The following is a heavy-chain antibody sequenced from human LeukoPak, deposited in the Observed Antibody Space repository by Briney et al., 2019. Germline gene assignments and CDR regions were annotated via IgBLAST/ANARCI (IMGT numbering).Heavy chain of an antibody. D-gene: IGHD6-25*01. Sequence: PSETLSLTCAVYGGSFSGYYWSWIRQPPGKGLEWIGEIHHNGSTNYNPSLKSRVTISLDTSKNQFSLRLSSVTAADTAVYYCARGADYFDYWGQGTLVTVSS. J-gene: IGHJ4*02. CDR3: ARGADYFDY. CDR2: IHHNGST. CDR1: GGSFSGYY. V-gene: IGHV4-34*01.